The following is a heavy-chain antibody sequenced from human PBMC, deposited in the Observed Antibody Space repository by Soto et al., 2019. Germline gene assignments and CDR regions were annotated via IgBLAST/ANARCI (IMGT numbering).Heavy chain of an antibody. CDR3: ARVFGLGSDAFDI. J-gene: IGHJ3*02. Sequence: PSETLSLTCTVSGGSISSYYWNWIRQPPGKGLEWIGYIYYSGSTNYNPSLKSRVTISVDTSKNQFSLKLSSVTAADTAVYYCARVFGLGSDAFDIWGQGTMVTVSS. CDR2: IYYSGST. D-gene: IGHD3-16*01. V-gene: IGHV4-59*01. CDR1: GGSISSYY.